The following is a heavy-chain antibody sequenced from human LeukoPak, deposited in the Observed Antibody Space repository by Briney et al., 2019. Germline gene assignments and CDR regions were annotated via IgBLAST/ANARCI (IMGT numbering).Heavy chain of an antibody. J-gene: IGHJ4*01. CDR1: GITISSYG. D-gene: IGHD3-10*01. V-gene: IGHV3-30*18. Sequence: PGGSLRLSCAASGITISSYGMHWVCQAPGKGLDWVAVISYDGNYKYYADSVKGRFTISKDISKNTLYLEMNSLRAEDTAVYYCAKAASGSSYNYFDYWGHGTLVTASS. CDR2: ISYDGNYK. CDR3: AKAASGSSYNYFDY.